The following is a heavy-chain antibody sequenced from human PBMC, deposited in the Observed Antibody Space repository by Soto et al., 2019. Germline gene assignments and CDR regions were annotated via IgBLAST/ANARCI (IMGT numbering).Heavy chain of an antibody. CDR3: AGDPATGACMGWFGP. J-gene: IGHJ5*02. CDR1: GGSISSYY. V-gene: IGHV4-59*01. Sequence: SETLSLTCTVSGGSISSYYWSWIRQPPGKGLEWIGYIYYSGSTNYNPSLKSRVTISVDTSKNQFSLKLSSVTAADTAVYYCAGDPATGACMGWFGPWGQGTLVTVSS. CDR2: IYYSGST. D-gene: IGHD2-8*01.